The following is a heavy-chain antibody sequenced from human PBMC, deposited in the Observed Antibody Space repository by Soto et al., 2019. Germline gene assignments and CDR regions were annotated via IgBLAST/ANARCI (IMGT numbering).Heavy chain of an antibody. CDR3: ARGSSRYFDY. CDR1: GGPISSYY. J-gene: IGHJ4*02. D-gene: IGHD6-13*01. V-gene: IGHV4-59*01. CDR2: IYYTGST. Sequence: SETLSLTCTVSGGPISSYYWSWIRQPPGKGLEWIGHIYYTGSTNHNSSLKSRVTISVDTSKNQFSLKLSSVTAADTAVYYCARGSSRYFDYWGQGTLVTVSS.